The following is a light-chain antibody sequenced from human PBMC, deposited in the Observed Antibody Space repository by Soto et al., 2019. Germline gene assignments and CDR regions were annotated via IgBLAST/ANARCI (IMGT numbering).Light chain of an antibody. V-gene: IGKV4-1*01. Sequence: DIVMTQSPDSLAVSLGERATINCKSSQSVLYSSNNKNYLAWYQQKPGQPPRLLIYWASTRQSGVPDRFSGSGSGTDFTLTISRLQAEDVAVYYCQQYYSSYTFGQETNLEIK. J-gene: IGKJ2*01. CDR1: QSVLYSSNNKNY. CDR2: WAS. CDR3: QQYYSSYT.